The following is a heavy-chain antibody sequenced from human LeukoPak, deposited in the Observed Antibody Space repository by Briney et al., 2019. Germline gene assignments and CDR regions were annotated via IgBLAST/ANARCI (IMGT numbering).Heavy chain of an antibody. J-gene: IGHJ4*02. D-gene: IGHD3-9*01. CDR1: GYTFTGYY. CDR3: ARGPYYDILTGHPYYFDY. V-gene: IGHV1-2*04. CDR2: INPNSGGT. Sequence: GASVKVSCKASGYTFTGYYMPWVRQAPGQGLEWMGWINPNSGGTNYAQKFQGWVTMTRDTSISTAYMELSRLRSDDTAVYYCARGPYYDILTGHPYYFDYWGQGTLVTVSS.